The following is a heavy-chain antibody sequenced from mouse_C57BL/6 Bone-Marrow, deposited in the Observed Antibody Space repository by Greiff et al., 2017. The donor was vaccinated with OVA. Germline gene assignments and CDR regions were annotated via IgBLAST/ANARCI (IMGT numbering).Heavy chain of an antibody. CDR2: IDPANGNT. Sequence: EVQLQQSVAELVRPGASVKLSCTASGFNIINTYMHWVKQRPEQGLEWIGRIDPANGNTNYAPTFQGKATITADPSSNPSYLQLSSLTSEDAAIYYWARPTTVGAFDYWGQGTTLTVSS. D-gene: IGHD1-1*01. CDR3: ARPTTVGAFDY. CDR1: GFNIINTY. V-gene: IGHV14-3*01. J-gene: IGHJ2*01.